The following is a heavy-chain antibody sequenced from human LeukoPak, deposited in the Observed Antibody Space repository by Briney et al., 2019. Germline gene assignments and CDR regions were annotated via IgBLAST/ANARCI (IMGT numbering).Heavy chain of an antibody. D-gene: IGHD3-10*01. Sequence: GGSLRLSCVVSGFTFTTYWMHWVRQAPGRGLVWVSRVSADGSTTIYADSVKGRFTISRDNGINTVYLQMNSLRAEDTAVYYCARGFEGYPFGWWFDPWGQGTLVTVSS. V-gene: IGHV3-74*01. CDR3: ARGFEGYPFGWWFDP. J-gene: IGHJ5*02. CDR1: GFTFTTYW. CDR2: VSADGSTT.